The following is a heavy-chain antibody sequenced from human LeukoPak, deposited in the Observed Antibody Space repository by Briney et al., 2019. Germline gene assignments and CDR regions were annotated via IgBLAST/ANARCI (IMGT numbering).Heavy chain of an antibody. CDR1: GYSFTSYW. J-gene: IGHJ4*02. Sequence: GESLKISCKGSGYSFTSYWIAWVRQMPGKGLEWMGMIYPGDSDTRYSPSFQGQVIISADKSITTAYLQWSSLKASDTAMGFGGGGYDYWGQGTLVTVSS. CDR3: GGGYDY. V-gene: IGHV5-51*01. D-gene: IGHD5-12*01. CDR2: IYPGDSDT.